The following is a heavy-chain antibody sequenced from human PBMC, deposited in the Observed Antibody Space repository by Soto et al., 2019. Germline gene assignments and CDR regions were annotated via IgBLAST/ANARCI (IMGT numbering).Heavy chain of an antibody. CDR2: IWYDGSNK. Sequence: GGSLRLSCAASGFTFSSYGMHWVRQAPGKGLEWVAVIWYDGSNKYYADSVKGRFTISRDNSKNTLYLQMNSLRAEDTAVYYCARASGQGAFDIWGQGTTVTVSS. D-gene: IGHD3-10*01. CDR3: ARASGQGAFDI. J-gene: IGHJ3*02. CDR1: GFTFSSYG. V-gene: IGHV3-33*01.